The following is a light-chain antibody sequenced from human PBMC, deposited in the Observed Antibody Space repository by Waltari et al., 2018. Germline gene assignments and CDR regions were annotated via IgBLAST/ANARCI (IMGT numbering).Light chain of an antibody. CDR1: QSVSSIY. CDR3: QQFGRSPPHIT. CDR2: GAS. J-gene: IGKJ3*01. Sequence: EIVLTQSPGTLSLSPGERAALSCRASQSVSSIYLAWYQQKPGQAPRLLIYGASSRATGIPDRFSGSGSGTDFTLTISRLEPEDFAVYYCQQFGRSPPHITFGSGTKVDIK. V-gene: IGKV3-20*01.